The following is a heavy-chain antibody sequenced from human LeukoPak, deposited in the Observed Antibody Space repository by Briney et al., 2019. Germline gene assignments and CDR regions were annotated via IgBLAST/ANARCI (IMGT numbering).Heavy chain of an antibody. CDR1: GYTLTELS. D-gene: IGHD6-13*01. Sequence: ASVKVSCKVSGYTLTELSMHWVRQAPGKGLEWMGSFDPEDGETIYAQKFQGRVTMTEDTSTDTAYMELSSLRSEDTAVYYCATVVRAAAGTVEYFQHWGQGTLVTVSS. J-gene: IGHJ1*01. CDR3: ATVVRAAAGTVEYFQH. CDR2: FDPEDGET. V-gene: IGHV1-24*01.